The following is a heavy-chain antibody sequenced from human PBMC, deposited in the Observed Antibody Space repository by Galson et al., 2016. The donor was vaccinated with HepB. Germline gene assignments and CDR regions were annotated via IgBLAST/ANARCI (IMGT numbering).Heavy chain of an antibody. CDR2: ISASHGFI. D-gene: IGHD4-17*01. CDR1: GFTFTSYT. CDR3: ARAYGDYAHTDY. Sequence: SLRLSCAASGFTFTSYTMNWLRQAPGKGLQWVSSISASHGFIHYADSVKGRFTISRDNARNSLYLQMNSLRAEDTAVYYCARAYGDYAHTDYWGQGTLVIVSS. V-gene: IGHV3-21*01. J-gene: IGHJ4*02.